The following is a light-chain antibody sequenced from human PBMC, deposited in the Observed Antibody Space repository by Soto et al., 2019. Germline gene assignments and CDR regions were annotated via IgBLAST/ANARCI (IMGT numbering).Light chain of an antibody. Sequence: DIHMTQSPSSLSASVGDSVTITCRPSQNIDRYLHWYQHIPGKAPKLLIYGASNLQSGVPSRFTGSGSRTHFTLTISSLQPEDSATYYCQKTHRTPPTFGGGTKVE. CDR2: GAS. J-gene: IGKJ4*01. CDR3: QKTHRTPPT. CDR1: QNIDRY. V-gene: IGKV1-39*01.